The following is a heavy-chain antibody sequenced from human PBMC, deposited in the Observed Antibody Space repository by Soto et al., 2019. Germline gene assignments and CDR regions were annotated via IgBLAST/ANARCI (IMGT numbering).Heavy chain of an antibody. J-gene: IGHJ5*02. CDR3: ARARTLWGVTSNWFGP. CDR1: GGSFSGYY. CDR2: INHSGST. V-gene: IGHV4-34*01. Sequence: QVQLQQWGAGLLKPSETLSLSCAVYGGSFSGYYWSWIRQPPGKGLEWIGEINHSGSTTYNPSLKSRVTISVDTSKNQFSLKLSSVTAADTAVYYCARARTLWGVTSNWFGPWGQGTRVTVSS. D-gene: IGHD3-10*01.